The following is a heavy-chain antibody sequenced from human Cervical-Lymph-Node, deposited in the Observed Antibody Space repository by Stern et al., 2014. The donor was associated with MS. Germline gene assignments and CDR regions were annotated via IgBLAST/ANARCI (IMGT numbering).Heavy chain of an antibody. CDR1: GGSFSGYY. D-gene: IGHD1-14*01. J-gene: IGHJ5*02. CDR2: INHSGST. V-gene: IGHV4-34*01. CDR3: ARGRKYNWFDP. Sequence: QVQLQQWGAGLLKPSETLSLTCAVYGGSFSGYYWSWIRQPPGKGLEWIGEINHSGSTNYNPSLKSRVTISVDTSKNQFSLKLSSVTAADTALYYCARGRKYNWFDPWGQGTLVTVSS.